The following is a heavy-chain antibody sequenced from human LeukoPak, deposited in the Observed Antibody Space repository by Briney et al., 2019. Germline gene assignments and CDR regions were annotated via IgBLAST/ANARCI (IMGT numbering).Heavy chain of an antibody. V-gene: IGHV4-59*10. Sequence: SETLSLTCAVYGGSFSGYYWSWIRQPAGKGLEWIGRIYTSGSTNYNPSLKSRVTMSVDTSKNQFSLKLSSVTAADTAVYYCARDKAAAGSRWFDPWGQGTLVTVSS. CDR1: GGSFSGYY. CDR3: ARDKAAAGSRWFDP. D-gene: IGHD6-13*01. J-gene: IGHJ5*02. CDR2: IYTSGST.